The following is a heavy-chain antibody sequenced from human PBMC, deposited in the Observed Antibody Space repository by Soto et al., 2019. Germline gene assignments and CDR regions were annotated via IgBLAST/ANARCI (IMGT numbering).Heavy chain of an antibody. D-gene: IGHD6-13*01. V-gene: IGHV4-34*01. CDR2: INHSGST. CDR3: ARGRGSSWYFNWFDP. CDR1: GGSFSGYY. J-gene: IGHJ5*02. Sequence: QVQLQQWGAGLLKPSETLSLTCAVYGGSFSGYYWSWIRQPPGKGLEWIGEINHSGSTNYNPSLKSRVTISVDTSKNHFSLKLSSVTAADTAVYYCARGRGSSWYFNWFDPWGQGTLVTVSS.